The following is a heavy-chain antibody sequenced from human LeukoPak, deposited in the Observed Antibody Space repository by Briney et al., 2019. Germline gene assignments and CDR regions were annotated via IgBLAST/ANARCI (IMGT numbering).Heavy chain of an antibody. CDR1: GLTFSNYG. V-gene: IGHV3-33*01. Sequence: GRSLRLSCAASGLTFSNYGMHWVRQAPGKGLEWVAVIWYDGSKKYYADSVKGRFTIPRDNSKNTLYLQMNSLRAEDTAVYYCARESVGGSYYDYWGQGTLVTVSS. J-gene: IGHJ4*02. CDR3: ARESVGGSYYDY. D-gene: IGHD1-26*01. CDR2: IWYDGSKK.